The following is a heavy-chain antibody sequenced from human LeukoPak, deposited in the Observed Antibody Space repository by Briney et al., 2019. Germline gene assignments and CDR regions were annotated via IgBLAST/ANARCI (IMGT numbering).Heavy chain of an antibody. CDR2: IIPIFGTA. Sequence: ASVKVSCKASGGTFSSYAISRVRQAPGQGLEWMGGIIPIFGTANYAQKFQGRVTITTDESMSTAYMELSSLRSEDTAVYYCAREALHDNWFDPWGQGTLVTVSS. V-gene: IGHV1-69*05. D-gene: IGHD4-11*01. CDR1: GGTFSSYA. CDR3: AREALHDNWFDP. J-gene: IGHJ5*02.